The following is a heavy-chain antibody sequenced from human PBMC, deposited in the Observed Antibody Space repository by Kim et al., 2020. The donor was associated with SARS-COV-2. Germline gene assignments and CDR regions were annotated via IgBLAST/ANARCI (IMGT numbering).Heavy chain of an antibody. CDR2: INHGGSA. CDR1: GGSFSAYY. V-gene: IGHV4-34*01. D-gene: IGHD3-10*01. CDR3: ATSPYGSGKPYAFDI. J-gene: IGHJ3*02. Sequence: SETLSLTCAVYGGSFSAYYWSWIRQPPGKGLEWIGEINHGGSANYNPSLKSRVTISVDTSKNQFSLKLRSVTAADTAVYYCATSPYGSGKPYAFDIWGQGTMVTVSS.